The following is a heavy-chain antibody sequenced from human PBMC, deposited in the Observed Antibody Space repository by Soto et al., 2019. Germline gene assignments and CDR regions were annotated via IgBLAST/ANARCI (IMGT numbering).Heavy chain of an antibody. CDR3: ARDEGIVVVPAAKNYYYYGMDV. Sequence: SVKVSCKASGGTFSSYAISWVRQVPGQGLEWMGGIIPIFGTANYAQKFQGRVTITADESTSTAYMELSSLRSEDTAVYYCARDEGIVVVPAAKNYYYYGMDVWGQGTTVTVSS. CDR1: GGTFSSYA. J-gene: IGHJ6*02. CDR2: IIPIFGTA. V-gene: IGHV1-69*13. D-gene: IGHD2-2*01.